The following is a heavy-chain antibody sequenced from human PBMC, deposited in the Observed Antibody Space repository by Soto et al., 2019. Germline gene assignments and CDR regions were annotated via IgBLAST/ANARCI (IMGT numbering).Heavy chain of an antibody. V-gene: IGHV1-46*01. J-gene: IGHJ6*02. CDR1: GYTFTSYY. CDR2: INPSGGST. CDR3: ARDHTVVTPYDYYYYYGMDV. D-gene: IGHD2-21*02. Sequence: GASVQVSCKASGYTFTSYYMHWVRQAPGQGLEWMGIINPSGGSTSYAQKFQGRVTMTRDTSTSTVYMELSSLRSEDTAVYYCARDHTVVTPYDYYYYYGMDVWGQGTTVTVSS.